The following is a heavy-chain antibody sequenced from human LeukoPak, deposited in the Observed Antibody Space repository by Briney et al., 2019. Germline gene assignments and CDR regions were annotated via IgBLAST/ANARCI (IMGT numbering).Heavy chain of an antibody. CDR2: MNPNSGNT. D-gene: IGHD4-17*01. Sequence: ASVKVSCKASGYTFTSYDINWVRQATGQGLEWMGWMNPNSGNTGYAQKFQGRVTMTRNTSISTAYVELSSLRSEDTAVYYCARGVGSHDYGDYGTGHYWGQGALVTVSS. J-gene: IGHJ4*02. V-gene: IGHV1-8*01. CDR1: GYTFTSYD. CDR3: ARGVGSHDYGDYGTGHY.